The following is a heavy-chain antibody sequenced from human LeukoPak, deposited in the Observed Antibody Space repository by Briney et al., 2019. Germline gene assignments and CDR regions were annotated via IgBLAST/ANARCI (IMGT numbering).Heavy chain of an antibody. CDR1: GGSISSYY. V-gene: IGHV4-59*01. CDR2: IYYSGST. D-gene: IGHD3-22*01. Sequence: SETLSLTCTVSGGSISSYYWSWIRQPPGKGLEWIGYIYYSGSTNYNPSLKSRVTRSVDTSKNQFSLKLSSVTAADTAVYYCAREYYSDSSGSDYWGQGTLVTVSS. CDR3: AREYYSDSSGSDY. J-gene: IGHJ4*02.